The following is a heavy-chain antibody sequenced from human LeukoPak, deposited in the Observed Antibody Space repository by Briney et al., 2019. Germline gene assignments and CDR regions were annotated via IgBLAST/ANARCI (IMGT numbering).Heavy chain of an antibody. D-gene: IGHD2-2*03. J-gene: IGHJ5*02. Sequence: SGPTLVKPTQTLTLTCTFSGFSRSTSGVGVAWMRQSPGQAPEWLAVTYWNDDQRYSPSLKSRLTITKDTSKNQVVLTMTNMDPADTATYHCAHNGLYHWGQGTLVTVSS. CDR2: TYWNDDQ. V-gene: IGHV2-5*01. CDR3: AHNGLYH. CDR1: GFSRSTSGVG.